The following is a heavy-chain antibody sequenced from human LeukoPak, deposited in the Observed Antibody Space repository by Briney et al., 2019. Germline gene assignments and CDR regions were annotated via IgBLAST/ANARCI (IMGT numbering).Heavy chain of an antibody. J-gene: IGHJ5*02. CDR3: AIVPAAIRGGGWFDP. V-gene: IGHV1-69*05. CDR2: IIPIFGTA. CDR1: GGTFSSYA. D-gene: IGHD2-2*02. Sequence: SVKVSCKASGGTFSSYAISWVRQAPGQGLEWMGGIIPIFGTANYAQKFQGRVTMTRDTSTSTVYMELSSLRSEDTAVYYCAIVPAAIRGGGWFDPWGQGTLVTVSS.